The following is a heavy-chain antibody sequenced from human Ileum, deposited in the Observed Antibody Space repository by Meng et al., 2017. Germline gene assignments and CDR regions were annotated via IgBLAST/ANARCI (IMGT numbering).Heavy chain of an antibody. V-gene: IGHV1-18*01. J-gene: IGHJ4*02. CDR3: ARDRDYGDLDFDY. CDR2: ISVYNGNT. CDR1: GYNFTSYG. D-gene: IGHD4-17*01. Sequence: QVHLVQSGAEVKKPGASVMVSCKAFGYNFTSYGISWVRQAPGQGLEWMGGISVYNGNTNYAQKFQGRVTMTADTSTSTAYMELRSLRSDDTAVYYCARDRDYGDLDFDYWGQGTLVTVSS.